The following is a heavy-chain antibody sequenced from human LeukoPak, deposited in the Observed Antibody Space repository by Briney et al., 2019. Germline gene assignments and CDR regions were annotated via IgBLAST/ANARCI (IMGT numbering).Heavy chain of an antibody. CDR1: GFTFSGSA. CDR3: ARGSSGFFSLDG. CDR2: IRSKTNSYTT. V-gene: IGHV3-73*01. D-gene: IGHD3-22*01. Sequence: GGSLRLSCAASGFTFSGSAMHWVRQASGKGLEWLGRIRSKTNSYTTVYAASVDGRFTVSRDDSKNTAYLQMNSLKTEDTGVYYCARGSSGFFSLDGWGQGTLVTVSS. J-gene: IGHJ4*02.